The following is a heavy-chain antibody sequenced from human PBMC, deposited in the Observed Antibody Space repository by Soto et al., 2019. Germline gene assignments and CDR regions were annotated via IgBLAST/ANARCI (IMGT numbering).Heavy chain of an antibody. CDR1: GFTFSSYS. J-gene: IGHJ3*02. V-gene: IGHV3-21*01. CDR2: ISSSSSYI. Sequence: GGSLRLSCAASGFTFSSYSMNWVRQAPGKGLEWVSSISSSSSYIYYADSVKGRFTISRDNAKNSLYLQMNSLRAEDTAVYYCASWCGGDCYAFDIWGQGTMVTVSS. D-gene: IGHD2-21*02. CDR3: ASWCGGDCYAFDI.